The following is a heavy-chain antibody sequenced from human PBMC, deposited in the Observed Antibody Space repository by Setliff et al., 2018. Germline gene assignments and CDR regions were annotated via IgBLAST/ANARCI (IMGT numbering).Heavy chain of an antibody. J-gene: IGHJ5*01. D-gene: IGHD6-13*01. CDR2: IIPLFGTT. Sequence: SVKVSCKASGGTFRTDGFNWVRQAPGQGLEWMGRIIPLFGTTKYAQKFQDRITMTADESATTAYMELTSLRSEDTAVYYCARALGGISAAGNNWLDSWGQGTLVTVSS. CDR1: GGTFRTDG. CDR3: ARALGGISAAGNNWLDS. V-gene: IGHV1-69*13.